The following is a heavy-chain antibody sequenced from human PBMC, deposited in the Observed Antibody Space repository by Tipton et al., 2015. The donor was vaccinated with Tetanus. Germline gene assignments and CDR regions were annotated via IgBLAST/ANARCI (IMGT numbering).Heavy chain of an antibody. CDR1: GGSISTTSDY. V-gene: IGHV4-39*01. Sequence: LRLSCTVSGGSISTTSDYWGWIRQPPGKGLEWIGSLYCSGTTYYNPPLKSRVTISVDTSKNHFSLRLSSVTAADTAVYYCARHSLKLGMWAFDIWGRGTLVTVSS. CDR2: LYCSGTT. CDR3: ARHSLKLGMWAFDI. D-gene: IGHD7-27*01. J-gene: IGHJ3*02.